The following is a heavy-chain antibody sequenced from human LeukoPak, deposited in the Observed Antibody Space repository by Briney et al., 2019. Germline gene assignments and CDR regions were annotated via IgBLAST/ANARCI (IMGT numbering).Heavy chain of an antibody. D-gene: IGHD5-18*01. Sequence: ASVKVSCKASGYTFTSYDINWVRQATGQGLEWMGWMNPNSGGTNYAQKFQGRVTMTRDTSISTDYMELSRLRSDDTAVYYCARVWIQLWEYFDYWGQGTLVTVSS. V-gene: IGHV1-2*02. CDR1: GYTFTSYD. CDR2: MNPNSGGT. J-gene: IGHJ4*02. CDR3: ARVWIQLWEYFDY.